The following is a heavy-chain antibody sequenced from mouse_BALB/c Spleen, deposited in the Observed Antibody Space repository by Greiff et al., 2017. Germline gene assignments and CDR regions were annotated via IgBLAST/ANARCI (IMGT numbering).Heavy chain of an antibody. Sequence: QLKESGAELVRPGALVKLSCKASGFNIKDYYMHWVKQRPEQGLEWIGWIDPENGNTIYDPKFQGKASITADTSSNTAYLQLSSLTSEDTAVYYCAVYYGNYVFAYWGQGTLVTVSA. V-gene: IGHV14-1*02. CDR2: IDPENGNT. CDR3: AVYYGNYVFAY. CDR1: GFNIKDYY. D-gene: IGHD2-1*01. J-gene: IGHJ3*01.